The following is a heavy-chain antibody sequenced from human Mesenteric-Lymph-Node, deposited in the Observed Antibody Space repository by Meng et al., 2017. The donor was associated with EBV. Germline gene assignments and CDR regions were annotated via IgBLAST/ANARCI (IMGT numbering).Heavy chain of an antibody. CDR3: ARDNRYAYDTNGPVINY. J-gene: IGHJ4*02. V-gene: IGHV1-2*06. Sequence: QVQLVQSGAEVKKPGASVKVSCKASGYTFTDYYIPWVRQAPGQGLEWMGRISPDSGSTKYAQKFQGRVTLTRDTSIRTAYLDLSRLRSDDTAVYYCARDNRYAYDTNGPVINYWGQGSLVTVSS. CDR1: GYTFTDYY. CDR2: ISPDSGST. D-gene: IGHD3-22*01.